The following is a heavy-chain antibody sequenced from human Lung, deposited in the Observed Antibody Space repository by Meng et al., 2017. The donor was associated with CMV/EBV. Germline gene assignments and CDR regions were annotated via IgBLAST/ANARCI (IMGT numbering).Heavy chain of an antibody. J-gene: IGHJ4*02. CDR3: ASFPPPGKQWLVTDY. Sequence: QVQLQGAGPGLVKPSGTLSLTCAGSGGSISSSNWWSWVRQPPGKGLEWIGEIYHSGSTNYNPSLKSRDTISVDKSKNQFSLKLSSVTAADTAVYYCASFPPPGKQWLVTDYWGQGTLVTVSS. CDR2: IYHSGST. V-gene: IGHV4-4*02. D-gene: IGHD6-19*01. CDR1: GGSISSSNW.